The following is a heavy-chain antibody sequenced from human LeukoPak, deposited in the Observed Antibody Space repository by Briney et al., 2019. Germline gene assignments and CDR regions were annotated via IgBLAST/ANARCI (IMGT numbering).Heavy chain of an antibody. J-gene: IGHJ4*02. CDR3: ARGLPPYGFWSGYYRMHFDY. V-gene: IGHV4-34*01. Sequence: KPSETLSLTCAVYGGSFSGYYWSWIRQPPGKGLEWIGEINHSGSTNYNPSLKSRVTISVDTSKNQFSLKLSFVTAADTAVYYCARGLPPYGFWSGYYRMHFDYWGEGTLVTVSS. CDR1: GGSFSGYY. CDR2: INHSGST. D-gene: IGHD3-3*01.